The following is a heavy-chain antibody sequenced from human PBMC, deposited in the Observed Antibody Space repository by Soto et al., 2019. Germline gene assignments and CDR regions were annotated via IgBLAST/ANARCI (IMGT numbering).Heavy chain of an antibody. CDR2: IYYSGST. CDR1: GGSISSGGYY. D-gene: IGHD1-1*01. CDR3: ARGRYLRYYYYGMDV. J-gene: IGHJ6*02. Sequence: QVQLQESGPGLVKPSQTLSLTCTVSGGSISSGGYYWSWIRQHPGKGLEWIGYIYYSGSTYYNPSLKSRVTISVDTSKNQCSLKLSSVTAADTAVYYCARGRYLRYYYYGMDVWGQGTTVTVSS. V-gene: IGHV4-31*03.